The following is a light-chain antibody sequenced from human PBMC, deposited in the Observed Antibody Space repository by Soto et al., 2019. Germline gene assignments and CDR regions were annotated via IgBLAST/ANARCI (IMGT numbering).Light chain of an antibody. CDR1: QGIGND. V-gene: IGKV1-6*02. CDR2: ADA. J-gene: IGKJ4*01. Sequence: AIQMAQSPSSLSASVGDRVTITCRASQGIGNDVGWFQQKPGKAPKLLSYADATLQSGVPSRVSGSRSGKDFTLTLSSLQPEDFATNYCLQDHKYPLTCGGGTKVEIK. CDR3: LQDHKYPLT.